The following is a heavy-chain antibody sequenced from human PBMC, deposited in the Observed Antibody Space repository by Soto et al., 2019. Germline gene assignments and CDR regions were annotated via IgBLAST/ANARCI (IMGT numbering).Heavy chain of an antibody. D-gene: IGHD1-26*01. V-gene: IGHV4-59*08. CDR2: IYYSGTT. J-gene: IGHJ6*02. CDR1: GGSISDDY. CDR3: ARQSGGYYYYGMDV. Sequence: QVQLQESGPGLVKPSETLSLTCTVSGGSISDDYWSWIRQPPGKALEWIGYIYYSGTTNYSPSLKGRVTISVETSKNLFSLEPSSVTAADSAIYYCARQSGGYYYYGMDVWGQGTTVTVSS.